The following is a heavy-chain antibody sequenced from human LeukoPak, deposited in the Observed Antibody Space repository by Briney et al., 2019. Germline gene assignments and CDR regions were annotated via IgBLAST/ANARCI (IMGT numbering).Heavy chain of an antibody. CDR1: GFTFSNYW. Sequence: GGSLRLSCAASGFTFSNYWMHWVRQVPGKGLVWVSHLNPGGTDTYYADSVKGRFTVSRGNARNTLYLQMTNLRAEDTAVYYCVGSHVASFWGQGTLVTVSS. V-gene: IGHV3-74*01. J-gene: IGHJ4*02. CDR3: VGSHVASF. D-gene: IGHD3-10*01. CDR2: LNPGGTDT.